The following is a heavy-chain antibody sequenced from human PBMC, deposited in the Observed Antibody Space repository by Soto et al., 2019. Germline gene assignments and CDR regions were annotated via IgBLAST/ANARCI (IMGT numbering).Heavy chain of an antibody. CDR1: GFTFSSYA. CDR2: ISYDGSNK. D-gene: IGHD6-13*01. J-gene: IGHJ4*02. V-gene: IGHV3-30-3*01. CDR3: ASLSAAVDY. Sequence: HPGGSLRLSCAASGFTFSSYAMHWVRQAPGKGLEWVAVISYDGSNKYYADSVKGRFTISRDNSKNTLYLQMNSLRAEDTAVYYCASLSAAVDYWGQGTLVTVSS.